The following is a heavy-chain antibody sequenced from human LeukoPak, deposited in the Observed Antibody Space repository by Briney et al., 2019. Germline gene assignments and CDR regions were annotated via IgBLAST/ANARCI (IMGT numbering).Heavy chain of an antibody. Sequence: SDTLSLTCSVSVDSIRHNNLLWLCPRPLPGGSLVRIGSMPFEEQLPDNEMPSYNPSLKGRATISAEKSKNQLSLKVKSVTAADTASYYCAALTLTGVAGRGWFDAWGQGTLVIVSS. CDR1: VDSIRHNNLL. CDR3: AALTLTGVAGRGWFDA. V-gene: IGHV4-39*01. CDR2: MPFEEQLPDNEMP. J-gene: IGHJ5*02. D-gene: IGHD3-3*01.